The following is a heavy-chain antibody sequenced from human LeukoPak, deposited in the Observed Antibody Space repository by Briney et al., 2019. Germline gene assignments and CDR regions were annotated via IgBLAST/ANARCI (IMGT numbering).Heavy chain of an antibody. Sequence: SGPTLVKPTQTLTLTCTFSGFSLRKSGVGVGWIRQPPGKALEWLALIYWDDDKRYSPSLKSRLTITKDMSKNQVVLTMTNMDPVDTATYYCARVDSSNWYHALDLWGQGTMATVFS. CDR2: IYWDDDK. CDR1: GFSLRKSGVG. D-gene: IGHD6-13*01. CDR3: ARVDSSNWYHALDL. V-gene: IGHV2-5*02. J-gene: IGHJ3*01.